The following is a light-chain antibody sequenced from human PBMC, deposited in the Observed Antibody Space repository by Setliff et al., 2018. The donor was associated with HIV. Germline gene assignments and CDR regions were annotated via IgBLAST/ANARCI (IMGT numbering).Light chain of an antibody. Sequence: DIQMTQSPSSLSASLGDRVTITCRASHDISNFLAWYQQKPGKVPKLLTYAASTLQPGVPSRFSGSASGTDFTLTISSLQPEDVTTYYCQNYNGAPLTFGGGTKVDIK. CDR1: HDISNF. CDR2: AAS. J-gene: IGKJ4*01. CDR3: QNYNGAPLT. V-gene: IGKV1-27*01.